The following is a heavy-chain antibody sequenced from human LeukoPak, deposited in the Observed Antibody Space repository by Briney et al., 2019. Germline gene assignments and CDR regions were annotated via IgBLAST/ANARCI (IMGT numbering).Heavy chain of an antibody. J-gene: IGHJ6*03. D-gene: IGHD3-22*01. CDR2: ISAYNGNS. CDR1: GYTFTSYG. CDR3: ASDAGKTPYYYDSSGSYYYYYMDV. Sequence: ASVKVSCKASGYTFTSYGISWVRQAPGQGLEWMGWISAYNGNSNYAQKLQGRVTMTTDTSTSTGYMELRSLRSDDTAVYYCASDAGKTPYYYDSSGSYYYYYMDVWGKGTTVTVSS. V-gene: IGHV1-18*01.